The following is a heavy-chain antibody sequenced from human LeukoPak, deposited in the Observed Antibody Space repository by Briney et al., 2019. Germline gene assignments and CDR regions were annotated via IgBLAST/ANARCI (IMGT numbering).Heavy chain of an antibody. D-gene: IGHD6-19*01. Sequence: SETLSLTCAVYGGSFSGYYWSWIRQPPGKGLEWIGEINHSGSTNYNPSLKSRVTISVDTSKNQFSLKLSSVTAADTAVYYCASGPNPGIAVAGTRFDYWGQGTLVTVSS. CDR3: ASGPNPGIAVAGTRFDY. CDR2: INHSGST. CDR1: GGSFSGYY. V-gene: IGHV4-34*01. J-gene: IGHJ4*02.